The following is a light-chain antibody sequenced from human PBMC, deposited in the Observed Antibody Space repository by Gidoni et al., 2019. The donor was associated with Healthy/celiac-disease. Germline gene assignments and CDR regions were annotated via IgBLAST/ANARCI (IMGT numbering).Light chain of an antibody. CDR2: RNN. CDR1: SSNIGSNP. CDR3: AAWDDSLNGVV. Sequence: QSVLTQTHSASGTPGQRVTISCSGSSSNIGSNPVNWYQHLPGTAPKLLIYRNNQRPSVVPDRFSGSKSGTSASLAISGLQSEDEADYYCAAWDDSLNGVVFGGGTKLTVL. V-gene: IGLV1-44*01. J-gene: IGLJ2*01.